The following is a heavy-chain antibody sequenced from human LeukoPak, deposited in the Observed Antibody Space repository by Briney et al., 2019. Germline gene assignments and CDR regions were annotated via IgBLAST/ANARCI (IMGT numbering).Heavy chain of an antibody. J-gene: IGHJ4*02. V-gene: IGHV3-53*01. CDR2: IYSGGST. D-gene: IGHD5-24*01. Sequence: GGSLRLSCAASGFTVSSNYMSWVRQAPGKGLEWVSVIYSGGSTYYADSVKGRFTISRDNSKNTLYLQMNSLRAEDTAVYYCARGIRWLQLGFDYWGQGTLVTVSS. CDR3: ARGIRWLQLGFDY. CDR1: GFTVSSNY.